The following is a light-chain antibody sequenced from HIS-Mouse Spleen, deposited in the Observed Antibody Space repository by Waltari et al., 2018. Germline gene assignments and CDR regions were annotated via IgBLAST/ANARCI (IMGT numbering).Light chain of an antibody. J-gene: IGLJ3*02. CDR3: QVWDSSSDLYWV. Sequence: SYVLTQPPSVSVATGKTARITCGGNNIGSKSVHWYQQKPGQAPVLAVNDDSDRPSGIPERFSGSNSGNTATLTISRVEAGDEADYYCQVWDSSSDLYWVFGGGTKLTVL. CDR1: NIGSKS. CDR2: DDS. V-gene: IGLV3-21*03.